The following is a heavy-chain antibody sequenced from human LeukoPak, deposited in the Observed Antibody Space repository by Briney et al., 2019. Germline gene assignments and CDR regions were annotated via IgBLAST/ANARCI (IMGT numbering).Heavy chain of an antibody. D-gene: IGHD3-3*01. J-gene: IGHJ6*03. CDR2: ISSSGSTI. CDR3: ARQPSEYYDFWSGYTSPYYMDV. V-gene: IGHV3-11*01. Sequence: GGSLRLSCAASGFTFSDYYMSWIRQAPGKGLEWVSYISSSGSTIYYADSVKGRFTISRDNAKNSLYLQMNSLRAEDTAVYYCARQPSEYYDFWSGYTSPYYMDVWGKGTTVTVSS. CDR1: GFTFSDYY.